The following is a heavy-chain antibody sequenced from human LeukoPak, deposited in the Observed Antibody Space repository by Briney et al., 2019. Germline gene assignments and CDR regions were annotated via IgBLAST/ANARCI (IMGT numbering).Heavy chain of an antibody. J-gene: IGHJ3*02. CDR1: GYSFTSYW. CDR3: ARTQQPGDAFDI. V-gene: IGHV5-51*04. D-gene: IGHD6-13*01. CDR2: ICPGDSDT. Sequence: GESLKISCKGSGYSFTSYWIGWVRQMLGKGLEWMGIICPGDSDTRYSPCFQDQVPISADKPISTAYLQWSSLKASDTAMYYCARTQQPGDAFDIWRQGTMDTVSS.